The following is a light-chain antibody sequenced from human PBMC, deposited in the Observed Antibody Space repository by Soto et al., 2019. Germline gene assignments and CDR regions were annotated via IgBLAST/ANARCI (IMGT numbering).Light chain of an antibody. V-gene: IGKV3-15*01. CDR2: GAS. CDR1: QFVSTN. CDR3: HQRQSLPRT. J-gene: IGKJ1*01. Sequence: SNSAATLSVSPGERATLSCRASQFVSTNLAWYQQRPGQAPRLLIYGASTRAIGVPARFSGSGSGTEFTLTISSLRSEDFAVYYCHQRQSLPRTFGQGTKVDI.